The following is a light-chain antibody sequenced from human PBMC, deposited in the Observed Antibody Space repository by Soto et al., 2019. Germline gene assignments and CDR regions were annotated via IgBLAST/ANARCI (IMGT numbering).Light chain of an antibody. CDR2: AAS. Sequence: DIQMTQSPSSLSASVGDRVTITCRASQNINNYLNWYQQKPGKAPKLLIYAASSLQSGVPSRFSGSGSGTEFTLTISSLQSEDFAVYYCQQYNNWPLTFGQGTRREIK. CDR3: QQYNNWPLT. V-gene: IGKV1-39*01. J-gene: IGKJ5*01. CDR1: QNINNY.